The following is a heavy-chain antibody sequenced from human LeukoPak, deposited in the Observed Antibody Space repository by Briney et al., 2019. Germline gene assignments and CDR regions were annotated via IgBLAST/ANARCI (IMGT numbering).Heavy chain of an antibody. CDR3: ARRFGY. D-gene: IGHD3-10*01. J-gene: IGHJ4*02. V-gene: IGHV3-48*03. Sequence: GGSLRLSCAASGFTFSSYEMNWVRQAPGKGLEWLSYISGSGSTIYYTDSVKGRFTVSRDNAKNSLYPQMNSLRAEDTAVYYCARRFGYWGQGTLVTVSS. CDR1: GFTFSSYE. CDR2: ISGSGSTI.